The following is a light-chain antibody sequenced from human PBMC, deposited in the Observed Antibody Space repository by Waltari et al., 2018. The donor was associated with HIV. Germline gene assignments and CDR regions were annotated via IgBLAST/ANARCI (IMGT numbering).Light chain of an antibody. CDR1: SNDIGTSNI. J-gene: IGLJ2*01. CDR2: DVT. V-gene: IGLV2-8*01. Sequence: QSALTQPPSASGSPGQSVAISCTGSSNDIGTSNIVSWYQHHPGKAPKLLIYDVTRRPPGIPDRFSGTKSGYTASLTVSDLQVEDEADYYCVSYTEKDTFLLFGGGTKLAV. CDR3: VSYTEKDTFLL.